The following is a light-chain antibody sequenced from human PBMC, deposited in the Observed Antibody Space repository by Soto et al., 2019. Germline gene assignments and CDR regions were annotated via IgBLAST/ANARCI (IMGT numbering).Light chain of an antibody. CDR1: FSDVGRYNS. CDR3: CSYTTTSAYV. Sequence: QSVLTQPASVSGSPGRSITISCTGTFSDVGRYNSVSWYQQRPGKAPKLMIFEVNNRPSGVSNRFSGSKSGNTASLAISGLQTEDEADYYCCSYTTTSAYVFGTGTKVTVL. CDR2: EVN. V-gene: IGLV2-14*01. J-gene: IGLJ1*01.